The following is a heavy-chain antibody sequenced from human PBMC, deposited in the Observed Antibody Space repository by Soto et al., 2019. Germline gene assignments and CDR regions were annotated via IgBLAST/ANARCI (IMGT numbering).Heavy chain of an antibody. D-gene: IGHD6-13*01. V-gene: IGHV3-23*01. CDR1: GFTYSSYA. CDR3: ALPGYSSSWYDFDY. Sequence: EVQLLESGGGLVQPGGSLRLSCAASGFTYSSYAMSWVRQAPGKGLEWVSAISGSGGSTYYADSVKGRFTISRDNSKNTLYLQMNSLRAEDTAVYYCALPGYSSSWYDFDYWGQGTLVTVSS. J-gene: IGHJ4*02. CDR2: ISGSGGST.